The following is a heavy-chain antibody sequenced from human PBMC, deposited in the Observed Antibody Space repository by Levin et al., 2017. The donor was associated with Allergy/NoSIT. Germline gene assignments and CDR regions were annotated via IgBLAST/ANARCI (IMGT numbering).Heavy chain of an antibody. V-gene: IGHV3-74*01. CDR1: GFTFSSCW. J-gene: IGHJ4*02. D-gene: IGHD1-26*01. CDR3: ARALIVGATSGGDY. CDR2: INTDGSTT. Sequence: GGSLRLSCAASGFTFSSCWMHWVRQAPGKGLVWVSRINTDGSTTNYADSVKGRFTISRDNAKNTLYLQMNSLRAEDTAVYYCARALIVGATSGGDYWGQGTLVTVSS.